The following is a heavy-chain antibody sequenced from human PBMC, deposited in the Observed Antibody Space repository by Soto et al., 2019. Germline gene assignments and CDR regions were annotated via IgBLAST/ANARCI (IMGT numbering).Heavy chain of an antibody. CDR1: GYTFTGYY. D-gene: IGHD2-15*01. J-gene: IGHJ4*02. CDR3: ARARYCSGGSCYSASDFDY. Sequence: ASVKVSCKASGYTFTGYYMHWVRQAPGQGLEWMGWINPNSGGTNYAQKFQGWVTMTRDTSISTAYMELSRLRSDDTAVYYCARARYCSGGSCYSASDFDYWGQGTLVTVSS. CDR2: INPNSGGT. V-gene: IGHV1-2*04.